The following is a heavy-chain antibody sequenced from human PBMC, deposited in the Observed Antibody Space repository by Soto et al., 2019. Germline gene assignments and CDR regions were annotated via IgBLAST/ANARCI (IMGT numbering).Heavy chain of an antibody. J-gene: IGHJ4*02. CDR2: IVGNGGSS. Sequence: EVQLLESGGGLVQPGGSLRLSCAASGFTFSIYAMSGVRQAPGKGLEWVSGIVGNGGSSFYADSVKGRFTISRDDSKNTLFLQMNSLRAEDTATYYCATGRSARSFSELGNWGQGALVSVSS. CDR3: ATGRSARSFSELGN. CDR1: GFTFSIYA. D-gene: IGHD1-26*01. V-gene: IGHV3-23*01.